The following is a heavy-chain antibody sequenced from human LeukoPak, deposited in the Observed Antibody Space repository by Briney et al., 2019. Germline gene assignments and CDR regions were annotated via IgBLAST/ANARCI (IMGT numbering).Heavy chain of an antibody. Sequence: SETLSLTCTVSGGSISSHYWSWIRQPPGKGLEWIGYIYYSGSTNYNPSLKSRVTISVDTSKNQFSLKLSSVTAADTAVCYCARGLRAAAGFGYWGQGTLVTVSS. CDR1: GGSISSHY. D-gene: IGHD6-13*01. CDR2: IYYSGST. V-gene: IGHV4-59*11. J-gene: IGHJ4*02. CDR3: ARGLRAAAGFGY.